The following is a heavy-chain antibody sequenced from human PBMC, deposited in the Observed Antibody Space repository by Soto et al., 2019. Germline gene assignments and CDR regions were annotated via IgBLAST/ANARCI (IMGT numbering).Heavy chain of an antibody. CDR1: GFTLSDHY. CDR2: SRDKPQGYST. V-gene: IGHV3-72*01. D-gene: IGHD3-22*01. CDR3: VRATYFSDSSGYTRCLDY. Sequence: GGSLRLSCAVSGFTLSDHYIDWVRQAPRKGLEWVGRSRDKPQGYSTAYAASVKGRFTTSRDESKNSAYLQMNSLKTEDTAVYYCVRATYFSDSSGYTRCLDYWGQGALVTVSS. J-gene: IGHJ4*02.